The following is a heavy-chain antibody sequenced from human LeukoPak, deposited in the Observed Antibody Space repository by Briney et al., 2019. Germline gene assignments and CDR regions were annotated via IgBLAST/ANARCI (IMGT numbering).Heavy chain of an antibody. CDR1: GYTFTSYW. Sequence: GESLKISCKGSGYTFTSYWIGWVRQMPGKGLEWMGIVYPGDSESKYNPSLQGQVTISADKSISTAYLQWSSLKASDTAIYYCARIEGSTFDYWGQGTLVTVSS. J-gene: IGHJ4*02. CDR2: VYPGDSES. CDR3: ARIEGSTFDY. V-gene: IGHV5-51*01.